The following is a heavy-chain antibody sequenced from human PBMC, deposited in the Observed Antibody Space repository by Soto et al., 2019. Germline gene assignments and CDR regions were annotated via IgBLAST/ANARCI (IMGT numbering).Heavy chain of an antibody. CDR3: ASGFLLNPYIAGSGTDGFEL. CDR1: GYTFTSYD. J-gene: IGHJ3*01. V-gene: IGHV1-8*01. CDR2: MNPNSGNT. D-gene: IGHD6-19*01. Sequence: GASVKVSCKASGYTFTSYDINWVRQATGQGLEWMGWMNPNSGNTGYAQKFQGRVTMTSKTSISRAYMELSSLRSEETAVYYCASGFLLNPYIAGSGTDGFELLGPGTLVT.